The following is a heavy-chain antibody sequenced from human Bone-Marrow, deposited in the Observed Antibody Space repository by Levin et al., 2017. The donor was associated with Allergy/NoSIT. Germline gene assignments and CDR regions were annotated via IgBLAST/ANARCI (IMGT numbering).Heavy chain of an antibody. V-gene: IGHV4-39*07. CDR2: VFSSGKT. CDR1: GGSVSSSTFF. Sequence: SETLSLTCTVSGGSVSSSTFFWGWIRQPPGKGLQWIGTVFSSGKTYNNPSLQSRVSLSIDTSKDQFSLKLTSVTAADTAMYFCARVVIAITTASFDYWGQGTLVTVSS. J-gene: IGHJ4*02. CDR3: ARVVIAITTASFDY. D-gene: IGHD2-21*01.